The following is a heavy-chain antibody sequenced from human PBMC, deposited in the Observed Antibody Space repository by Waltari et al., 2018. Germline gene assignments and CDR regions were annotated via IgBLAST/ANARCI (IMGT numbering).Heavy chain of an antibody. CDR3: AKVPLSSVRRFGELLGDFDY. V-gene: IGHV3-23*01. Sequence: EVQLLESGGGLVQPGGSLRLSCAASGFTFSSYAMSWVRQAPGKGLEWVSAISGSGGSTYYADSVKGRFTISRDNSKNTLYLQMNSLRAEDTAVYYCAKVPLSSVRRFGELLGDFDYWGQGTLVTVSS. J-gene: IGHJ4*02. D-gene: IGHD3-10*01. CDR2: ISGSGGST. CDR1: GFTFSSYA.